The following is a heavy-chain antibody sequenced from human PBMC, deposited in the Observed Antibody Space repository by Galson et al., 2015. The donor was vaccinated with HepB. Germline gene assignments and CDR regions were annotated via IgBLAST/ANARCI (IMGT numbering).Heavy chain of an antibody. CDR1: GFTFSSYG. D-gene: IGHD3-3*01. CDR3: ARELTIFGVVIVRYDAFDI. V-gene: IGHV3-30*03. Sequence: SLRLSCAASGFTFSSYGMHWVRQAPGKGLEWVAVVSHDGSIKKYADSVKGRFTISRDNSKNTLFLQMNSLTTEDTAVYYCARELTIFGVVIVRYDAFDIWGQGTMVTVSS. J-gene: IGHJ3*02. CDR2: VSHDGSIK.